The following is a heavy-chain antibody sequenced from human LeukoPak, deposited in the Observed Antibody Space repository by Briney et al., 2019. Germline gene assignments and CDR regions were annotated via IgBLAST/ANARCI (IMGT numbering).Heavy chain of an antibody. CDR2: IYHSGST. Sequence: PSETLSLTCTVSGYPISSGYYWGWIRQPPGKGLEWIGSIYHSGSTYYNPSLKSRVTISVDTSKNQFSLKLSSVTAADTAVYYCARVPAAAAGNWFDPWGQGTLVTVSS. J-gene: IGHJ5*02. V-gene: IGHV4-38-2*02. D-gene: IGHD6-13*01. CDR1: GYPISSGYY. CDR3: ARVPAAAAGNWFDP.